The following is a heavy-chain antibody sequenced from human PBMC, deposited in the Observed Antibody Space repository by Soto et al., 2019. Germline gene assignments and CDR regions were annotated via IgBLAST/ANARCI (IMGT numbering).Heavy chain of an antibody. V-gene: IGHV4-4*07. D-gene: IGHD6-13*01. CDR1: VGSISSYY. CDR3: ARWDSRNFEY. J-gene: IGHJ4*02. Sequence: SETLSLTCTVSVGSISSYYWSCIRHPAGKGLEWIGRIYTSGSTNYNPSLKSRVTMSVDTSKNQFSLKLSSVTAADTAVYYCARWDSRNFEYWGQGTLVSVSS. CDR2: IYTSGST.